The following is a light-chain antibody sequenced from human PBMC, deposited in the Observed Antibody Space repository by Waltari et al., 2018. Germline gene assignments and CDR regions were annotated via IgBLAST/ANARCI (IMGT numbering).Light chain of an antibody. CDR3: QQRSLWPRT. CDR1: QDISTD. CDR2: DVY. Sequence: EIVVTQSPAILSLSLGATATPSCRASQDISTDLAWYQHRPGQPPRLLVYDVYNRAAGIPPRFSGSGSGTDFTLTISSLEPEDLAVYFCQQRSLWPRTFGPGTKVEI. J-gene: IGKJ1*01. V-gene: IGKV3-11*01.